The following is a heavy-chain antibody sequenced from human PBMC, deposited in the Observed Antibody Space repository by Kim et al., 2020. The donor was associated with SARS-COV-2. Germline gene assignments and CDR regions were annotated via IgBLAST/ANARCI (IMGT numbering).Heavy chain of an antibody. Sequence: SETLSLTCTVSGGSISSSSYYWGWIRQPPGKGLEWIGSIYYSGSTYYNPSLKSRVTISVDTSKNQFSLKLSSVTAADTAVYYCARQGLYSGYDFAPRVHWFDPWGQGTLVTVSS. CDR2: IYYSGST. J-gene: IGHJ5*02. CDR1: GGSISSSSYY. D-gene: IGHD5-12*01. CDR3: ARQGLYSGYDFAPRVHWFDP. V-gene: IGHV4-39*01.